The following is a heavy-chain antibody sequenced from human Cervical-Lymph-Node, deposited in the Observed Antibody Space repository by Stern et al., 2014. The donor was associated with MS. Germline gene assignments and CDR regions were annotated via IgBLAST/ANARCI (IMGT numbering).Heavy chain of an antibody. Sequence: QVQLVQSGADVTKPGSSVKVSCKASGGTFSKFPSSWVRQAPGQGLEWMGGVFPVIGTPTYAQEFRGRVTITTDVATSTVYMELSSLRSDDTAVYYCALSSETSDRWYSLGYDLWGQGTLVTVSS. CDR1: GGTFSKFP. J-gene: IGHJ5*02. CDR3: ALSSETSDRWYSLGYDL. D-gene: IGHD6-13*01. V-gene: IGHV1-69*01. CDR2: VFPVIGTP.